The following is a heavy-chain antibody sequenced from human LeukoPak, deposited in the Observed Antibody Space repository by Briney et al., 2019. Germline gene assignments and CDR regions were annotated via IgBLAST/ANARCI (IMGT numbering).Heavy chain of an antibody. CDR2: ISGSGGST. Sequence: KAGGSLRLSCAASGFTFSSYAMSWVRQAPGKGLEWVSAISGSGGSTYYADPVKGRFTISRDNSKNTLYLQMNSLRAEDTAVYYCAKDRVPYSSGWPDYWGQRTLVTVSS. CDR3: AKDRVPYSSGWPDY. J-gene: IGHJ4*02. V-gene: IGHV3-23*01. D-gene: IGHD6-19*01. CDR1: GFTFSSYA.